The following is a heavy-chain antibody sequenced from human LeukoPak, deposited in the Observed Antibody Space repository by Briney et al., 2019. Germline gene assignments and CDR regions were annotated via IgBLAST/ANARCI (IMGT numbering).Heavy chain of an antibody. CDR3: TRGLQYSSDFHH. D-gene: IGHD6-19*01. CDR1: GYSFSNYW. Sequence: GESLKISCKGSGYSFSNYWIGRVRQMPGKGLEWMGVIYPGDSDTRYSPSFQGQVTISADKSISTAYLQWSSLKASDTAMYYCTRGLQYSSDFHHWGQGTLVTVSS. J-gene: IGHJ1*01. CDR2: IYPGDSDT. V-gene: IGHV5-51*01.